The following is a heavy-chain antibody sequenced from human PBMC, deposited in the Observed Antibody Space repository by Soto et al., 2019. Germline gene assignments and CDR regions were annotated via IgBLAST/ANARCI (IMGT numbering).Heavy chain of an antibody. D-gene: IGHD3-22*01. CDR3: ARLPDYDSSGYYPAPIDY. J-gene: IGHJ4*02. V-gene: IGHV1-69*13. Sequence: SVKVSCKASGGTFSSYAISWVRQAPGQGLEWMGGIIPIFGTANYAQKFQGRVTITADESTSTAYMELSSLRSEDTAVYYCARLPDYDSSGYYPAPIDYWGQGTLVTVSS. CDR2: IIPIFGTA. CDR1: GGTFSSYA.